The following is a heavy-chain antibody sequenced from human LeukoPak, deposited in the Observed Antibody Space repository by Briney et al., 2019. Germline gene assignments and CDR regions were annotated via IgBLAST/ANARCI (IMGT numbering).Heavy chain of an antibody. Sequence: SETLSLTCTVSDDSISDYYRGWIRQPPGKGLEWIGYFHNSGTSTCNPSLKSRVTISADTSKNQFSLKLNSLTTADTAVYYCTRGAGWLIDYWGQGILVTVSS. J-gene: IGHJ4*02. D-gene: IGHD3-16*01. V-gene: IGHV4-59*01. CDR3: TRGAGWLIDY. CDR2: FHNSGTS. CDR1: DDSISDYY.